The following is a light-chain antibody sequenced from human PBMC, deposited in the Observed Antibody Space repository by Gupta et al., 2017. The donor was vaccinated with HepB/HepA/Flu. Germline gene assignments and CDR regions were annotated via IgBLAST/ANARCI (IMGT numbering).Light chain of an antibody. CDR3: QQYKNCLPWT. J-gene: IGKJ1*01. CDR2: GAS. CDR1: QSVSSN. Sequence: EIVMTQSPATLSVSPGERATLSCRASQSVSSNLAWYQQKPGQAPRLLIYGASTRDTGIPARFSGSGFGKEFTLTISSRQSEDFAVYYCQQYKNCLPWTFGQGTKVEIK. V-gene: IGKV3-15*01.